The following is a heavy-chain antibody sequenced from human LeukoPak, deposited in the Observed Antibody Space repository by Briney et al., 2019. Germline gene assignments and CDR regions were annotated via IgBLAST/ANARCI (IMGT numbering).Heavy chain of an antibody. D-gene: IGHD3-10*01. CDR1: GFTFRTYG. J-gene: IGHJ4*02. Sequence: GGTLRLSCAASGFTFRTYGMNWVRRAPGKGLEWVSGIGPSGDRTYYVDSVKGRFTISRDNAKNSLYLQMNSLRVEDTAVYYCAKVAKYYYGSETYYFFEHWGQGTPVTASS. V-gene: IGHV3-23*01. CDR2: IGPSGDRT. CDR3: AKVAKYYYGSETYYFFEH.